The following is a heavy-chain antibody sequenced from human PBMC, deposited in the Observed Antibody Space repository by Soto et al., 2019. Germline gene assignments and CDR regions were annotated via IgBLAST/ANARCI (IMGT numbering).Heavy chain of an antibody. D-gene: IGHD6-13*01. J-gene: IGHJ6*02. V-gene: IGHV3-23*01. CDR1: GFTFSSYA. CDR2: ISGSGGST. CDR3: AKRGVEAAARYYGMDV. Sequence: PVGSLRLSCAASGFTFSSYAMSWVRQAPGKGLEWVSAISGSGGSTYYADSVKGRFTISRDNSKNTLYLQMNSLRAEDTAVYYCAKRGVEAAARYYGMDVWGQGTTVTVSS.